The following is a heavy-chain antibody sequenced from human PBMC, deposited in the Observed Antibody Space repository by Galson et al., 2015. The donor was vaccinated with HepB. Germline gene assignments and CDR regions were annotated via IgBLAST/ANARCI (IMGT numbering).Heavy chain of an antibody. J-gene: IGHJ4*02. Sequence: SLRLSCAASGFTFSSYAMHWVRQAPGKGLEWVAVISYDGSNKYYADSVKGRFTISRDNSKNTLYLQTNSLRAEDTAVYYCARDTVSGSCWNFDYWGQGTLVTVSS. D-gene: IGHD2-15*01. CDR1: GFTFSSYA. CDR2: ISYDGSNK. V-gene: IGHV3-30-3*01. CDR3: ARDTVSGSCWNFDY.